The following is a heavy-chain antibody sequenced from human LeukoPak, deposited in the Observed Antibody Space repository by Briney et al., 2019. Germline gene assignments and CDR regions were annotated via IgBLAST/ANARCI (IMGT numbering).Heavy chain of an antibody. CDR1: GLTFRSYA. CDR2: INSDGSST. D-gene: IGHD4-23*01. CDR3: ARASYGGNSPFDY. V-gene: IGHV3-74*01. Sequence: GGSLRLSCAASGLTFRSYAISWVRQAPGKGLVWVSRINSDGSSTTYAGSVKGRFTISRDNTKNTLYLQMNSLRAEDTAVYSCARASYGGNSPFDYWGQGTLVTVSS. J-gene: IGHJ4*02.